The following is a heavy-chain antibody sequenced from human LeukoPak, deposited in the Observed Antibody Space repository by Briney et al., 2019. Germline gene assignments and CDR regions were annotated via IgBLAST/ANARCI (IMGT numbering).Heavy chain of an antibody. D-gene: IGHD2-2*01. V-gene: IGHV3-7*04. CDR3: AGGRSSSLDY. CDR2: IKQDGSEK. J-gene: IGHJ4*02. CDR1: GFTFSNYW. Sequence: GGSLRLSCAASGFTFSNYWMSWVRQAPGKGLEWVAKIKQDGSEKYYVDSVKGRFAISRDNAKNSLYLQMDSLRAEDTAVYYCAGGRSSSLDYWGQGTLVTVSS.